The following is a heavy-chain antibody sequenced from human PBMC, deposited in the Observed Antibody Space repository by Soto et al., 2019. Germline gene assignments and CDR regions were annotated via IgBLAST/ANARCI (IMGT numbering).Heavy chain of an antibody. CDR3: ARGGRERQQLVRGTWFDH. J-gene: IGHJ5*02. CDR2: INHSAST. Sequence: SETLSLSCAVYGGSFSRYYWSWIRQPPGKGLEWIGEINHSASTNYNPSLKSRGTISVDTTKNQFSLKLSSMTAADTAVYYCARGGRERQQLVRGTWFDHWGQGTLVTVSS. V-gene: IGHV4-34*01. D-gene: IGHD6-13*01. CDR1: GGSFSRYY.